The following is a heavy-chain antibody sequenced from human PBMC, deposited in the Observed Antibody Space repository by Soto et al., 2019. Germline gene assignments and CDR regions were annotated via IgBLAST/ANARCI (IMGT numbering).Heavy chain of an antibody. D-gene: IGHD3-22*01. CDR3: ATSPYSYDTSGYLDY. V-gene: IGHV1-69*12. J-gene: IGHJ4*01. CDR2: IIPLFGTT. Sequence: QVQLVQSGAEVKKPGSSVTVSCRASGGTFSNYAINWVRQAPGQGLEWMAGIIPLFGTTNYAQKFQGRVTITADESPSTAYMELTSLRSEDTAVFYCATSPYSYDTSGYLDYWGHGTLVTVSS. CDR1: GGTFSNYA.